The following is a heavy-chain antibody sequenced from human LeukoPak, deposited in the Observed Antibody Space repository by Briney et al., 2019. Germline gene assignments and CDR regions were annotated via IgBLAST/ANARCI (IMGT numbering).Heavy chain of an antibody. Sequence: GGSLRLSCAASGFTFSSYSMNWVRQAPGKGLEWVSYISSSSSTIYYADSVKGRFTISRDNAKNSLYLQVNSLRAEDTAVYYCAREGGFYYFDYWGQGTLVTVSS. CDR2: ISSSSSTI. J-gene: IGHJ4*02. CDR1: GFTFSSYS. D-gene: IGHD3-3*01. V-gene: IGHV3-48*01. CDR3: AREGGFYYFDY.